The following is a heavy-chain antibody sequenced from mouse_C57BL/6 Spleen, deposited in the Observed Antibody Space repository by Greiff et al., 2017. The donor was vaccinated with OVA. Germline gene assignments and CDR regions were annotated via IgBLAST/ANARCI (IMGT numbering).Heavy chain of an antibody. CDR3: ARESNYYAMDY. D-gene: IGHD2-5*01. J-gene: IGHJ4*01. V-gene: IGHV1-81*01. CDR1: GYTFTSYG. Sequence: VQLQESGAELARPGASVKLSCKASGYTFTSYGISWVKQSTGQGLEWIGEIYPRSGNTYYNEKFKGKATLTADKSSSTAYMELRSLTSEDSAVYFCARESNYYAMDYWGQGTSVTVSS. CDR2: IYPRSGNT.